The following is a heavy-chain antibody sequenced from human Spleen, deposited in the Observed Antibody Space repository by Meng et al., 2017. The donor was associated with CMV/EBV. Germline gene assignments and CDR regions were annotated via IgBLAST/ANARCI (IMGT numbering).Heavy chain of an antibody. J-gene: IGHJ4*02. V-gene: IGHV3-21*01. Sequence: GESLKISCVASGFTFSPYSMNWVRQAPGKGLEWVSCISSSSSYIHYADSVNGRFTISRDNAKNSLYLQMNSLRAEDTAVYYCAGGNSGTYSRFDYWGQGTLVTVSS. CDR2: ISSSSSYI. CDR3: AGGNSGTYSRFDY. D-gene: IGHD1-26*01. CDR1: GFTFSPYS.